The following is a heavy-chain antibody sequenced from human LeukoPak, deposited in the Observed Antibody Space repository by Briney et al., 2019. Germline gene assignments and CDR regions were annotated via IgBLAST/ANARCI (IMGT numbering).Heavy chain of an antibody. CDR2: ISGRGDYT. J-gene: IGHJ4*02. Sequence: GGSLRLSRAVSGFTFSDYYMSWVRQAPGKGLEWRSYISGRGDYTNYADSVKGRFTISRDNAKKSLYLQMNSLRAEDTAVYYCVGFYYSAFFDYWGQGTLVTVSS. CDR3: VGFYYSAFFDY. D-gene: IGHD4/OR15-4a*01. CDR1: GFTFSDYY. V-gene: IGHV3-11*03.